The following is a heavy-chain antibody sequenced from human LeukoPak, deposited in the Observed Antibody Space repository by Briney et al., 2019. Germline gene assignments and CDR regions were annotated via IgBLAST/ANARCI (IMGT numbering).Heavy chain of an antibody. D-gene: IGHD2-2*01. CDR1: RFTFRSYW. CDR3: ATSSSDY. J-gene: IGHJ4*02. Sequence: GGSLRLSCAASRFTFRSYWMHSVRQAPGKGLVWVSRINSDGSNTNYADSVKGRFTVSRDNAKNTLYLQMNSLRAEDTAVYYCATSSSDYWGQGTLVTVSS. V-gene: IGHV3-74*01. CDR2: INSDGSNT.